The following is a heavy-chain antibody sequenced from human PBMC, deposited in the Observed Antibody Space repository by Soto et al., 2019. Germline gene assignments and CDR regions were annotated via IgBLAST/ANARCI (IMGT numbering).Heavy chain of an antibody. V-gene: IGHV3-30-3*01. D-gene: IGHD3-10*01. J-gene: IGHJ4*02. CDR3: ARDPMGRSSGSGSYYFDY. Sequence: QVQLVESGGGVVQPGRSLRLSCAASGFTFSSYAMHWVRQAPGKGLEWVAVISYDGSNKYYADSVKGRFTISRDNSKNTLYMPMNSPRAEDTAVYYCARDPMGRSSGSGSYYFDYWGQGTLVTVSS. CDR1: GFTFSSYA. CDR2: ISYDGSNK.